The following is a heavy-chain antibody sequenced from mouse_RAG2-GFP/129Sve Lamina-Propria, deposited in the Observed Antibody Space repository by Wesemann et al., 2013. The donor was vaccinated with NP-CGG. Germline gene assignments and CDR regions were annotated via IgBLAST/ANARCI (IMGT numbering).Heavy chain of an antibody. CDR1: GFSLSTSGMG. CDR3: ARRAQDYDYDGGAWYFDV. D-gene: IGHD2-4*01. J-gene: IGHJ1*03. Sequence: QVTLKESGPGILQSSQTLSLTCSFSGFSLSTSGMGVSWIRQPSGKGLEWLAHIYWDDDKRYNPSLKSRLTISKDTSRNQVFLKITSVDTADTATYYCARRAQDYDYDGGAWYFDVWGTGTTVTVSS. CDR2: IYWDDDK. V-gene: IGHV8-12*01.